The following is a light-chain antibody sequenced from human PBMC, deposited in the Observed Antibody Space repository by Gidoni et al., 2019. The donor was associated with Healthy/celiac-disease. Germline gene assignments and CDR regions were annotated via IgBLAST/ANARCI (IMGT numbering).Light chain of an antibody. Sequence: DIQMTQSPSTLSASVGDRVTITCRASQSISSWLAWYQQKPGKAPKLLIYKASSLESGVPSRWSGSGSGTEFTLTISSLQPDDFATYYCQQYNSYSRTFGQGTKVEIK. V-gene: IGKV1-5*03. J-gene: IGKJ1*01. CDR1: QSISSW. CDR3: QQYNSYSRT. CDR2: KAS.